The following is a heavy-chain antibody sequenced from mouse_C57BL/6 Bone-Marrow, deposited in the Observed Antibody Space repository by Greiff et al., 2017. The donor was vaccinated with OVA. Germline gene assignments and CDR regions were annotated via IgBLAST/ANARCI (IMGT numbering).Heavy chain of an antibody. V-gene: IGHV8-12*01. Sequence: QVTLKVSGPGILQSSQTLSLTCSFSGFSLNTSNMGVSWIRQPSGKGLEWLAHIYWDDDKRYNPSLKSRRTISKHTSRNKVFLKITSVDTAATVTYYGARRGGYGTSGYDAMDYWVQGTSVTVSS. CDR2: IYWDDDK. CDR1: GFSLNTSNMG. CDR3: ARRGGYGTSGYDAMDY. J-gene: IGHJ4*01. D-gene: IGHD1-1*01.